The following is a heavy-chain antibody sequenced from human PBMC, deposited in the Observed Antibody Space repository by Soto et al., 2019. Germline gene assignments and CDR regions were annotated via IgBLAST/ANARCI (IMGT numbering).Heavy chain of an antibody. D-gene: IGHD1-26*01. CDR3: ARAPSVRGRYHVGDFEI. Sequence: GGSLRLSCAASGFTVSSNYISWVRQAPGKGLEWVSVIYSGGSTYYADSVKGRFTISRDNSKNTLYLQMNSLRAEDTAVYYCARAPSVRGRYHVGDFEIWGQGTIVAVSS. J-gene: IGHJ3*02. CDR2: IYSGGST. V-gene: IGHV3-53*01. CDR1: GFTVSSNY.